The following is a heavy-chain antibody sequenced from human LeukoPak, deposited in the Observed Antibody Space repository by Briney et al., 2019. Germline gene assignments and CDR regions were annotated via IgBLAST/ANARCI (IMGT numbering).Heavy chain of an antibody. Sequence: ASVKVSCKASGYTFTGYYMHWVRQAPGQGLEWMGWINPNSGGTNYAQKFQGRVTLTTDTSTSTAYMELNRLKFDDTAVYYCARGTMNLDSWGQGTLVTVSS. CDR3: ARGTMNLDS. D-gene: IGHD3-22*01. CDR2: INPNSGGT. V-gene: IGHV1-2*02. CDR1: GYTFTGYY. J-gene: IGHJ4*02.